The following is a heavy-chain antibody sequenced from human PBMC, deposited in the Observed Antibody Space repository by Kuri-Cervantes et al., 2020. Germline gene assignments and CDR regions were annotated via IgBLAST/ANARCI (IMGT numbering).Heavy chain of an antibody. J-gene: IGHJ4*02. CDR1: GFTFSDYY. Sequence: GESLKISCAASGFTFSDYYMSWIRQAPGKGLEWVSYISSSGSTIYYADSVKGRFTISRDSAKNSLYLQMNSLRAEDTAVYYCARSAYGDYVPGYWGQGTLVTVSS. V-gene: IGHV3-11*01. D-gene: IGHD4-17*01. CDR2: ISSSGSTI. CDR3: ARSAYGDYVPGY.